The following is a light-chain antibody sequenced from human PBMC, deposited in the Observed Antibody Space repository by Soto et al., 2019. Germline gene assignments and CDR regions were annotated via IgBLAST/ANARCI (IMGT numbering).Light chain of an antibody. CDR1: SSNIGSNY. CDR3: AAWDDSLSAPVV. J-gene: IGLJ2*01. CDR2: RNN. Sequence: QSVLTQPPSASGTPGQRVTSSCSGSSSNIGSNYVYWYQQLPGTAPKPLIYRNNQRPSGVPDRFSGSKSGTSASLAISGLRSEDEADYYCAAWDDSLSAPVVFGGGTQLTVL. V-gene: IGLV1-47*01.